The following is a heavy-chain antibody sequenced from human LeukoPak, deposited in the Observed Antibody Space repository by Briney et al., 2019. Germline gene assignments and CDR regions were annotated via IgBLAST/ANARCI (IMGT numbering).Heavy chain of an antibody. Sequence: ASVKVSCKASGYTFTSYGISWVRQAPGQGLEWMGWISAYNGNTNYAQKLQGRVTMTTDTSTSTAYMELRSLRSDDTAVYYCARDPEPYSYGTLTYFDYWGQGTLVTVSS. V-gene: IGHV1-18*01. D-gene: IGHD5-18*01. CDR3: ARDPEPYSYGTLTYFDY. J-gene: IGHJ4*02. CDR2: ISAYNGNT. CDR1: GYTFTSYG.